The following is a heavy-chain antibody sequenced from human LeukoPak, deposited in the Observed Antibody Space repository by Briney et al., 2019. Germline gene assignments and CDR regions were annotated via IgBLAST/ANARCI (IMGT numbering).Heavy chain of an antibody. D-gene: IGHD5-18*01. Sequence: KPGGSLRLSCAASGFTFNNYNMNWVRQAPGKALEWVSSITSSGTYIFYADSVKGRFTISRDNAKTSLYLQMNSLRAEDTAVYYCARDLSGVTGYTYGRGIDYWGQGTLVTVSS. CDR1: GFTFNNYN. CDR3: ARDLSGVTGYTYGRGIDY. CDR2: ITSSGTYI. V-gene: IGHV3-21*01. J-gene: IGHJ4*02.